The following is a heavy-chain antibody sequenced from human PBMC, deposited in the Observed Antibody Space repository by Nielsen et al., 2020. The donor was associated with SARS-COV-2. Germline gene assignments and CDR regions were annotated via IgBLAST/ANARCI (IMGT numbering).Heavy chain of an antibody. CDR3: AKDLEERVATIPSYLYHAMDV. J-gene: IGHJ6*02. V-gene: IGHV3-30*18. Sequence: GESLKISCAGSEVTLNKYGVHWVRQAPDKGPEWLALISFDGRNKIYGDSVKGRFIISRDSSKNTVYLQLNSLRVEDTAVYFCAKDLEERVATIPSYLYHAMDVWGPGITVTVSS. D-gene: IGHD5-12*01. CDR2: ISFDGRNK. CDR1: EVTLNKYG.